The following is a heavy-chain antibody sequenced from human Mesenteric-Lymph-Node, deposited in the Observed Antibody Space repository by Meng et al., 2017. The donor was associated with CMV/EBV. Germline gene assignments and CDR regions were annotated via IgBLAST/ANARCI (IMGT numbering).Heavy chain of an antibody. CDR1: SMGNYNY. Sequence: SMGNYNYGSWVRGRQRKRLEALEEVYYSETTNYNNNPSNKGRVTISVDKSKTQLSLSLNSMAAADTAAYYCARGWTNYGERGYFDLWGRGTLVTVSS. D-gene: IGHD4/OR15-4a*01. CDR2: VYYSETT. J-gene: IGHJ2*01. V-gene: IGHV4-4*02. CDR3: ARGWTNYGERGYFDL.